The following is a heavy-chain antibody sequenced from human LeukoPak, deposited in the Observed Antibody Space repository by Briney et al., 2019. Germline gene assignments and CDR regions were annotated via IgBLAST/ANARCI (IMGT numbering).Heavy chain of an antibody. J-gene: IGHJ5*02. CDR3: ARGPRYDFWSGYYIAWFDP. CDR1: GGSFSGYY. D-gene: IGHD3-3*01. Sequence: SETLSLTCAVYGGSFSGYYWSWIRQPPGKGLEWIGEINHSGSTNYNPSLKSRVTISVDTSKNQFSLKLSSVTAADTAVYYCARGPRYDFWSGYYIAWFDPWGQGTLVTVSS. CDR2: INHSGST. V-gene: IGHV4-34*01.